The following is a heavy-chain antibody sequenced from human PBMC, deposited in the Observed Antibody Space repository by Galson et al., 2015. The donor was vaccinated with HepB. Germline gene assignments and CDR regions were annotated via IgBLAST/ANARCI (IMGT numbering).Heavy chain of an antibody. J-gene: IGHJ3*02. CDR3: ARGGTNPLWLHYGSGGNAFDI. D-gene: IGHD3-10*01. Sequence: SVKVSCKASGYTFTSYAMNWVRQAPGQGLEWMGWINTNTGNPTYAQGFTGRFVFSLDTSVSTAYLQISSLKAEDTAVYYCARGGTNPLWLHYGSGGNAFDIWGQGTMVTVSS. CDR2: INTNTGNP. CDR1: GYTFTSYA. V-gene: IGHV7-4-1*02.